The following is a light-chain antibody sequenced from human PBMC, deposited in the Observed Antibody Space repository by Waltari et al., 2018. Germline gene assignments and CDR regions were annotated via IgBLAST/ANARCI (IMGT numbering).Light chain of an antibody. V-gene: IGLV2-14*03. CDR2: DVT. Sequence: QSALTQPASVSGSPGHSLTISCPGTRGNICSHTYVSWYQQPPGKPPNLVIYDVTNRPSGVSNRFSGSKSGNTASLTISGLQTEDEADYYCSSYTNDNKVFGGGTKVTVL. CDR3: SSYTNDNKV. J-gene: IGLJ2*01. CDR1: RGNICSHTY.